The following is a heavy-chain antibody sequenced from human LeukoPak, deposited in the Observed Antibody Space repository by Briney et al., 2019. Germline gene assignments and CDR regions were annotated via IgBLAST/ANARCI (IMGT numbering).Heavy chain of an antibody. D-gene: IGHD3-22*01. V-gene: IGHV4-4*07. J-gene: IGHJ4*02. Sequence: SETLSLTCTVSSGSISYFYWSWIRQPAGKGLEWIGRIYTSGSTNYNPSLKSRVTMSVDTSKNQFSLRLSSATAADTAVYYCARGRGSSGYEYYFDYWGQGTLVTVSS. CDR2: IYTSGST. CDR3: ARGRGSSGYEYYFDY. CDR1: SGSISYFY.